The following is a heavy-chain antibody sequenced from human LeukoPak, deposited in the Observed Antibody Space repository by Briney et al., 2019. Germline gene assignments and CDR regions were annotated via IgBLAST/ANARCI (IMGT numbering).Heavy chain of an antibody. Sequence: SETLSLTCTVSGGSVSNYYWNWIRQPAGKGLEWIGRMYTSGSTNYNPSLKSRVTMSVDTSKNHFSLKLSTVTAADPTVYYCARDFGGGYDFWGGYYTPYYFDYWGQGTLVTVSP. CDR1: GGSVSNYY. J-gene: IGHJ4*02. CDR2: MYTSGST. D-gene: IGHD3-3*01. V-gene: IGHV4-4*07. CDR3: ARDFGGGYDFWGGYYTPYYFDY.